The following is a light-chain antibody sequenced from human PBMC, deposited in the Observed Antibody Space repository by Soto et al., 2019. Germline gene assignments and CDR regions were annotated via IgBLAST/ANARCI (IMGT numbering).Light chain of an antibody. CDR3: QQYGSSPPRT. CDR1: QSVSNDF. J-gene: IGKJ1*01. V-gene: IGKV3-20*01. CDR2: GAS. Sequence: EIVLTQSPGILSLSPGQRVTLSCRASQSVSNDFLAWYQQKPGQAPRLLIYGASTRATDVPDRFSGSGSGADFTLTISRLAPEDFAVYYCQQYGSSPPRTFGQGTKVE.